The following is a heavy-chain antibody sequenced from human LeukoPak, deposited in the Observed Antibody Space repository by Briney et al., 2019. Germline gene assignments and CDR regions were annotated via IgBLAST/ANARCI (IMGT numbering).Heavy chain of an antibody. CDR2: ISGSGSTI. D-gene: IGHD6-19*01. V-gene: IGHV3-48*03. CDR3: ARGPFSTGWYVD. Sequence: GGSLRLSCAASGFTFSNYEMNWVRQAPGKGLYWVSYISGSGSTIYYADSVKGRFTISRDNAKNSLFLQTDSLRVEDTAIYFCARGPFSTGWYVDWGQGTLVTVSS. CDR1: GFTFSNYE. J-gene: IGHJ4*02.